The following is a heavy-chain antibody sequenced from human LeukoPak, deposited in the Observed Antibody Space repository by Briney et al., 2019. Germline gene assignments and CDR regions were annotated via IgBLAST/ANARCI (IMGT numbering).Heavy chain of an antibody. V-gene: IGHV3-30-3*01. CDR2: ISYDSSDK. CDR3: AKGFNYDILTGYYGFDY. D-gene: IGHD3-9*01. Sequence: PGRSLRLSCEASGFTFSNYAMHWVRQAPGKGREWVAVISYDSSDKYYADSVKGRFTISRDNSKNMLYLQMNSLRAEDTAVYYCAKGFNYDILTGYYGFDYWGQGTLVTVSS. J-gene: IGHJ4*02. CDR1: GFTFSNYA.